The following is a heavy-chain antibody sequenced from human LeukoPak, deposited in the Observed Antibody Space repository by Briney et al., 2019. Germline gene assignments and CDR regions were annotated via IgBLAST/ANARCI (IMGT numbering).Heavy chain of an antibody. CDR1: GFTFNTYW. D-gene: IGHD3-10*01. V-gene: IGHV3-74*01. CDR2: INPDGSET. Sequence: HSGGSLRLSCAASGFTFNTYWMHWVRQAPGKGLVWVSHINPDGSETNYADSVTGRFTISRDNVKNTLYLQMNSLRAEDTAVYYCARDPVRRDSYWGQGILVTVSS. J-gene: IGHJ4*02. CDR3: ARDPVRRDSY.